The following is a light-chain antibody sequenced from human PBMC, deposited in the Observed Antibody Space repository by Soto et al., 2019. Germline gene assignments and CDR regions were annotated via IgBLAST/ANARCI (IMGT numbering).Light chain of an antibody. Sequence: EIVLTQSPGTLSLSPGERATLSCRASQSVSSSYLAWYQQKPGQAPRLLIYGASSRATGIPDRFSGSGSGTDFTLTISRLEPEDFAVYYCQQYGSSPWTVGPGTKVEIK. V-gene: IGKV3-20*01. CDR1: QSVSSSY. J-gene: IGKJ1*01. CDR3: QQYGSSPWT. CDR2: GAS.